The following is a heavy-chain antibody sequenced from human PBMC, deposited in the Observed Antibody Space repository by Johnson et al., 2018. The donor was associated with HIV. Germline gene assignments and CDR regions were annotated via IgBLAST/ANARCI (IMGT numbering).Heavy chain of an antibody. CDR1: GFTFSSYA. J-gene: IGHJ3*02. CDR2: ISYDGSNK. Sequence: QVLLVESGGGVVQPGRSLRLSCAASGFTFSSYAMHWVRQAPGKGLERVAVISYDGSNKYYADSVKGRFTISRDNSKNTLYLQMNSLRAEDTAVYYCARSNWAHFDAFDIWGQGTMVTVSS. CDR3: ARSNWAHFDAFDI. V-gene: IGHV3-30-3*01. D-gene: IGHD7-27*01.